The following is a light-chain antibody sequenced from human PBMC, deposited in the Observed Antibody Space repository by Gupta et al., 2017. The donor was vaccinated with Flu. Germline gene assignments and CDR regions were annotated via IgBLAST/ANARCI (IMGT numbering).Light chain of an antibody. CDR3: QQYGSSPT. CDR1: QNVINSY. CDR2: GAS. V-gene: IGKV3-20*01. Sequence: ENVFTQSPGTLSLSPGERATLSCRASQNVINSYLGWYQQRPGQAPRLLIDGASSRATGISDRFSGSGSGTDFTLTSSRLQPEDFAMYYCQQYGSSPTFGQGTKVEIK. J-gene: IGKJ1*01.